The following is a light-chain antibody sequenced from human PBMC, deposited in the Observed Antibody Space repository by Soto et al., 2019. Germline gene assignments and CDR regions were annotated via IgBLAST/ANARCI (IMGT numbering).Light chain of an antibody. J-gene: IGKJ4*01. CDR1: QDIRNY. CDR3: QQSFSTPLT. V-gene: IGKV1-39*01. Sequence: DIQMTQSPSSLSASVGDRVTITCRASQDIRNYLNWYHQEPGKAPNLLIYTASSLQSGVPSRFSGSGPGTDFTLTITSLQPEDLGAFYCQQSFSTPLTFGGGTKV. CDR2: TAS.